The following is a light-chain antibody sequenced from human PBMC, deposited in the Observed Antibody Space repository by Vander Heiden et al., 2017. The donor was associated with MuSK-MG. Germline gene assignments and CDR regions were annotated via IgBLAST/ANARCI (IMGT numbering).Light chain of an antibody. CDR1: QSVSTN. CDR3: QQYNNWPPFT. V-gene: IGKV3-15*01. CDR2: SAS. Sequence: EIVMTQSPATLSVSPGERATLSCRASQSVSTNLAWYQQKPGQAPRLLLYSASTRATDIPARFSGSGSGTEFTLTISSLQSEDFAVYYCQQYNNWPPFTFGPGTKVDIK. J-gene: IGKJ3*01.